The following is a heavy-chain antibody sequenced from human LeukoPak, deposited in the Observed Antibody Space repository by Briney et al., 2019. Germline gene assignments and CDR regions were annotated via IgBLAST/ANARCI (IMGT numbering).Heavy chain of an antibody. V-gene: IGHV3-48*03. Sequence: PGGSLRLSCAASGFTFSSYEMNWVRQAPGKGLEWVSYISGSGSTIYYGDPLEGRFTISRDNANNSLYLQINSLRVEDTAVYYCATLWDPVAGTTQPLLWGQGTLVTVSS. D-gene: IGHD6-19*01. CDR3: ATLWDPVAGTTQPLL. CDR2: ISGSGSTI. J-gene: IGHJ4*02. CDR1: GFTFSSYE.